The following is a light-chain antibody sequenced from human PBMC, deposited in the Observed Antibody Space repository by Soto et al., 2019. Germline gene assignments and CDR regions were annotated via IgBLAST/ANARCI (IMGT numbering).Light chain of an antibody. J-gene: IGKJ2*01. Sequence: EIVLTQSPGTLSLSPGERATLSCRASQSVSTIYVAWYQQKPGQAPRLLIYGTSNRATDIPDGFSGSGFGTDFTLTISRVEPEDCAVFYCQQYGSSSPVTFGQGTKLEI. CDR1: QSVSTIY. V-gene: IGKV3-20*01. CDR3: QQYGSSSPVT. CDR2: GTS.